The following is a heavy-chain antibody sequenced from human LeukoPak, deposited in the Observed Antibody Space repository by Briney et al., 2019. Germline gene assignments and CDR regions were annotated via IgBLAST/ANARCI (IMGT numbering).Heavy chain of an antibody. J-gene: IGHJ6*02. CDR2: IYPGDSDT. CDR3: ARHGQYYYYGMDV. V-gene: IGHV5-51*01. CDR1: GYRFTNYW. Sequence: GESLEIYFKGSGYRFTNYWIGWVRQMPGKGLEWMGIIYPGDSDTRYSPSFRGQVTISADKSISTAYLQWSSLRASDTAMYYCARHGQYYYYGMDVWGQGTTVTVSS.